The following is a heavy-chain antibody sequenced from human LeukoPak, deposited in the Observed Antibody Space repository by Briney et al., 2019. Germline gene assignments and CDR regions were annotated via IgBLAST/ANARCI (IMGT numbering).Heavy chain of an antibody. V-gene: IGHV3-23*01. CDR3: AKHKDFWSGPFDY. CDR1: GLTFSSYA. CDR2: ISGSGGST. J-gene: IGHJ4*02. D-gene: IGHD3-3*01. Sequence: GGSLRLSCAASGLTFSSYAMSWVRQAPGKGLEWVSGISGSGGSTYYADSVKGRFTISRDNSKNTLYLQMNSLRAEDTAVYYCAKHKDFWSGPFDYWGQGTLVTVSS.